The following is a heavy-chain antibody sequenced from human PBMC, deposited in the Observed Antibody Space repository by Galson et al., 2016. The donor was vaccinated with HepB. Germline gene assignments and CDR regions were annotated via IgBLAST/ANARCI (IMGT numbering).Heavy chain of an antibody. CDR2: ISSSGGTI. J-gene: IGHJ4*02. CDR3: ATLSCPRNVCWGRYFDF. CDR1: GFIFGDYY. D-gene: IGHD3-16*01. V-gene: IGHV3-11*01. Sequence: SLRLSCAASGFIFGDYYMNWIRQAPGKGLEWISFISSSGGTIKYTDSVKGRFSVSRDNAKNSLYLQMNSLRTDDTAVYYCATLSCPRNVCWGRYFDFWGQGTLVTVSS.